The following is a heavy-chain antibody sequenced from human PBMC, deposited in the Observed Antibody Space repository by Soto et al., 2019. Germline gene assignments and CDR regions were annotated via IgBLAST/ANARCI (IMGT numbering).Heavy chain of an antibody. J-gene: IGHJ6*02. Sequence: GGSLRLSCVGSGFTFSTYSINWVRQAPGKGLEWVSSISSRSDIYYADSVKGRFTISRDNAKNSLYLQMNSLRAEDTAVYYCARDQRYCSSTSCPDYYYYYGMDVWGQGTTVTVSS. CDR2: ISSRSDI. D-gene: IGHD2-2*01. CDR3: ARDQRYCSSTSCPDYYYYYGMDV. V-gene: IGHV3-21*01. CDR1: GFTFSTYS.